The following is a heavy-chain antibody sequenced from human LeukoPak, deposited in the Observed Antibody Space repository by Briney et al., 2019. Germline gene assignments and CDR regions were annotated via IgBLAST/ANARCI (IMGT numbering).Heavy chain of an antibody. Sequence: SETLSLTCTVSGGSISSGGYYWSWIRQHPGKGLEWIGYIYYSGSTYYNPSLKSRVTISVDTSKNQFSLKLSSVTAADTAVYYCARRSTVEKDTDAFDIWGQGTMVTVSS. J-gene: IGHJ3*02. CDR1: GGSISSGGYY. CDR3: ARRSTVEKDTDAFDI. D-gene: IGHD4-23*01. V-gene: IGHV4-31*03. CDR2: IYYSGST.